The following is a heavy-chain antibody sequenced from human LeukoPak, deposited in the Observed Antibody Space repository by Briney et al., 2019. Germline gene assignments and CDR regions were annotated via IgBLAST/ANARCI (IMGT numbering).Heavy chain of an antibody. D-gene: IGHD1-1*01. CDR3: ARGIDDGDNWFDP. J-gene: IGHJ5*02. Sequence: PGGSLRLSFAASGFTFSNYWMTWVRQAPGKGLEWASAISGSGGSTYYADSVKGRFTISRDNAKNSLYLQMNSLRVEDTALYYCARGIDDGDNWFDPWGQGTLVTVSS. CDR2: ISGSGGST. V-gene: IGHV3-23*01. CDR1: GFTFSNYW.